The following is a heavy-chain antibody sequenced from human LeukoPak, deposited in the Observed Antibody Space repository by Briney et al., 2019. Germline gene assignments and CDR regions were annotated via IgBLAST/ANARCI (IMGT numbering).Heavy chain of an antibody. D-gene: IGHD2-2*01. Sequence: GASVKVSCKASGYTFTNYDINWVRQATGQGLEWTGWMNPNTGNTGDAQKFQGRVTMTRNTSISTAYMELSSLRSEDTAIYYCARVNCSSTSCRSKFLDYWGQGTLVTVSS. CDR1: GYTFTNYD. V-gene: IGHV1-8*01. CDR3: ARVNCSSTSCRSKFLDY. J-gene: IGHJ4*02. CDR2: MNPNTGNT.